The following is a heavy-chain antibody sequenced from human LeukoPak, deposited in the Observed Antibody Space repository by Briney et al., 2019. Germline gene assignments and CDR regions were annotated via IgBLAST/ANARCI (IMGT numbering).Heavy chain of an antibody. CDR2: IYYSEST. D-gene: IGHD3-16*01. V-gene: IGHV4-59*08. CDR1: GGSISSDY. J-gene: IGHJ3*02. CDR3: ARHFTLSYSFDI. Sequence: SETLSLTCTVSGGSISSDYWSWIRQPPGKGLEWIGYIYYSESTYYNPSLKSRVTISVDTSKNQFSLKLSSVTAADTAVYYCARHFTLSYSFDIWGQGTMVTVS.